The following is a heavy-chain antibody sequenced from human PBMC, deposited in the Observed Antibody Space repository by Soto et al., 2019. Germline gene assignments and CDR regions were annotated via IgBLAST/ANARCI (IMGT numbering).Heavy chain of an antibody. J-gene: IGHJ6*02. Sequence: GAAVKVSCKASGYTFTSYAMHWVRQAPGQRLEWMGWINAGNGNTKYSQKCQGRVTITRDTSASTAYMELSSLRSEDTAVYYCARGLMSGSYDEELSHYGMDVWGQGTTVPVSS. V-gene: IGHV1-3*01. D-gene: IGHD1-26*01. CDR1: GYTFTSYA. CDR2: INAGNGNT. CDR3: ARGLMSGSYDEELSHYGMDV.